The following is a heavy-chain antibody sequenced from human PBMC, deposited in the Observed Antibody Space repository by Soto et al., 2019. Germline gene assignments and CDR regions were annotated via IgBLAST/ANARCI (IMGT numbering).Heavy chain of an antibody. CDR2: INPNSGGT. V-gene: IGHV1-2*02. D-gene: IGHD3-22*01. CDR1: GYTFTGYY. J-gene: IGHJ3*02. CDR3: ARESYYYDSSGYADAFDI. Sequence: ASVKVSCKASGYTFTGYYMLWVRQAPGQGLEWMGWINPNSGGTNYAQKFQGRVTMTRDTSISTAYMELSRLRSDDTAVYYCARESYYYDSSGYADAFDIWGQGTMVTVSS.